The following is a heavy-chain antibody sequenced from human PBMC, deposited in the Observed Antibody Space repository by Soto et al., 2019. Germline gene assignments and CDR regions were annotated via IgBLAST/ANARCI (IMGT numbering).Heavy chain of an antibody. CDR1: GGTFSSYA. J-gene: IGHJ6*02. D-gene: IGHD2-15*01. CDR3: AIAAAATYYYYGMDV. CDR2: IIPIFGTA. Sequence: ASVKVSCKASGGTFSSYAISWVRQAPGQGLEWMGGIIPIFGTANYAQKFQGRVTITADKSTSTAYMELSSLRSEDTAVYYCAIAAAATYYYYGMDVWSQGTTVTVSS. V-gene: IGHV1-69*06.